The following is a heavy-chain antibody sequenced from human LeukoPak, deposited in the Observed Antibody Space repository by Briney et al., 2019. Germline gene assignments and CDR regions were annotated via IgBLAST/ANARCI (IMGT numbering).Heavy chain of an antibody. CDR2: IKQDGSEK. CDR3: ARDGYNSGFDY. CDR1: GFTFSSYW. Sequence: GGSLRLSCAASGFTFSSYWMSWVRQAPGRGLEWVANIKQDGSEKYYVDSVKGRLTISRDNAKNSLYLQMNSLRAEDTAVYYCARDGYNSGFDYWGQGTLVTVSS. D-gene: IGHD5-24*01. V-gene: IGHV3-7*01. J-gene: IGHJ4*02.